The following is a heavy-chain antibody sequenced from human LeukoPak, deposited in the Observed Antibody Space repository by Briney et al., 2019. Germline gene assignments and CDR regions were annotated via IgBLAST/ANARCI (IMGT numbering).Heavy chain of an antibody. CDR1: GFTFSSYA. CDR2: ISSSGGST. CDR3: ARGGATSADY. D-gene: IGHD1-26*01. Sequence: GGSLRLSCAASGFTFSSYAMTWVRQAPGKGLEWVSSISSSGGSTYYADSVKGRFTISRDNAKNTLYLQMNSLRAEDTAVCYCARGGATSADYWGQGTLVTVSS. V-gene: IGHV3-23*01. J-gene: IGHJ4*02.